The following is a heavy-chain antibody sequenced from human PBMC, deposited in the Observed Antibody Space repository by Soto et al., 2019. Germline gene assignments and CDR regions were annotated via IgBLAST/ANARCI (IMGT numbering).Heavy chain of an antibody. Sequence: SETLSLTCTVYGGSISSGGYYWSWIRQHPGKGLEWIGYIYYSGSTYYNPSLKSRVTISVDTSKNQFSLKLSSVTAADTAVYYCARLRHDSSGYSFDYWGQGTLVTVSS. V-gene: IGHV4-31*03. CDR2: IYYSGST. D-gene: IGHD3-22*01. CDR3: ARLRHDSSGYSFDY. CDR1: GGSISSGGYY. J-gene: IGHJ4*02.